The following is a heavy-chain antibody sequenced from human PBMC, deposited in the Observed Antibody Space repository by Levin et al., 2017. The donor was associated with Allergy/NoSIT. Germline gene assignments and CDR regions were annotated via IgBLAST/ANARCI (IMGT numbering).Heavy chain of an antibody. CDR3: ARAQYCSGGTCYSNAFDI. CDR2: ISYVGSNK. CDR1: GFTFSSYA. V-gene: IGHV3-30-3*01. D-gene: IGHD2-15*01. Sequence: GESLKISCAASGFTFSSYAMHWVRQAPGKGLEWVAVISYVGSNKYYADSVKGRFTISRDNSKNTLFLQMNRLRAVDPAFYFCARAQYCSGGTCYSNAFDIWGQETMVTVSS. J-gene: IGHJ3*02.